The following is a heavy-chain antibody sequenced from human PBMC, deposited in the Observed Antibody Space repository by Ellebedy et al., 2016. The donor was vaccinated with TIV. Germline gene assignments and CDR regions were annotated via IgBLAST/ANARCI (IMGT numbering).Heavy chain of an antibody. V-gene: IGHV3-33*06. J-gene: IGHJ4*02. CDR1: GFTFSSYV. D-gene: IGHD3-3*01. CDR2: IWYDGSNK. Sequence: GESLKISCAASGFTFSSYVMHWVRQALGKGLEWVAVIWYDGSNKYYADSVKGRFTISRNNSKNTLYLQMNSLRAEDTAVYYCAKGAGYDFWSGYPAPYWGQGTLVTVSS. CDR3: AKGAGYDFWSGYPAPY.